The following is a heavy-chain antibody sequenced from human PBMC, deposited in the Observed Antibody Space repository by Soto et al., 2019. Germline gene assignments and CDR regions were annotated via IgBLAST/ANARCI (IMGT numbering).Heavy chain of an antibody. V-gene: IGHV4-61*08. CDR1: GGSVSRCGCC. J-gene: IGHJ4*02. CDR3: ARDKITGLFDY. D-gene: IGHD2-8*02. CDR2: IYYSGST. Sequence: SETLSLNCTVSGGSVSRCGCCWHWIRQPPGKGLEWIGYIYYSGSTNYNPSLKSRVTISVDTSKNQFSLKLTSVTAADTAVYYCARDKITGLFDYWGQGTLVTVSS.